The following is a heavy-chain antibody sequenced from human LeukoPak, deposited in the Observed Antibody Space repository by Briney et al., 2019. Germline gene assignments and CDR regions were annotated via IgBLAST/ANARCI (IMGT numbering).Heavy chain of an antibody. CDR3: ARDSDATDAFDI. J-gene: IGHJ3*02. CDR1: GDSVSSNSAA. CDR2: TYYGSKWRN. D-gene: IGHD1-26*01. Sequence: SQTLSLTCAISGDSVSSNSAAWDWIRQSPSRGLEWLGRTYYGSKWRNDYAVSVKSRITINPDTSKNHFSLQLNSVTPEDTAVYYCARDSDATDAFDIWGQGTMVTVSS. V-gene: IGHV6-1*01.